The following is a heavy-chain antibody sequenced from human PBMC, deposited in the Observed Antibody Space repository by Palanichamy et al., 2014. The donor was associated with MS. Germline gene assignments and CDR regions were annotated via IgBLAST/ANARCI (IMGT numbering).Heavy chain of an antibody. Sequence: QVQLVQSGAEVKKPGSSVKVSCKASGDTFSTYAISWVRQAPRQGLEWMGDIIPIFGTPNYAQKFQGRVTLTADESTSTVNMELSSLRSVDTAMYYCARGRIHYDILTGDYTPYNMDVWGQGTTVTVSS. CDR2: IIPIFGTP. CDR1: GDTFSTYA. CDR3: ARGRIHYDILTGDYTPYNMDV. J-gene: IGHJ6*02. D-gene: IGHD3-9*01. V-gene: IGHV1-69*01.